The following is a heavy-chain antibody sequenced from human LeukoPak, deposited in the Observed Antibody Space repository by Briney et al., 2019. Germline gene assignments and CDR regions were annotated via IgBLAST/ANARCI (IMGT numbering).Heavy chain of an antibody. J-gene: IGHJ4*02. CDR1: GGSISSSNYY. CDR2: IYYSGST. CDR3: AAHDHGDYTEDY. V-gene: IGHV4-31*03. Sequence: KASETLSLTCTVSGGSISSSNYYWGWIRQHPGKGLEWIGYIYYSGSTYYNPSLKSRVTISVDTSKNQFSLKLSSVTAADTAVYYCAAHDHGDYTEDYWGQGTLVTVSS. D-gene: IGHD4-17*01.